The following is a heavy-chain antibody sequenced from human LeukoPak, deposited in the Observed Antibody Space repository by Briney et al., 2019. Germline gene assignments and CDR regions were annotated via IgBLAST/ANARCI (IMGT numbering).Heavy chain of an antibody. Sequence: AGRSLRLSCAASGFSFDDYAMHWVRQAPGKGLEWVSGTTWNSGSTGYADSVRGRFTISRDNAKNPLFVQMNSLRAEDTALYYCAKDACSGTSCSFDYWGQGTLVTVSS. CDR3: AKDACSGTSCSFDY. CDR2: TTWNSGST. CDR1: GFSFDDYA. V-gene: IGHV3-9*01. D-gene: IGHD2-2*01. J-gene: IGHJ4*02.